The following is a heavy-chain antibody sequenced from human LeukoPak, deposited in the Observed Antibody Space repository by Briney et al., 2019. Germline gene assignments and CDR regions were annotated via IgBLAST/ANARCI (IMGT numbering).Heavy chain of an antibody. D-gene: IGHD1-26*01. Sequence: SGGSLRLSCAASGFTFSGYEMNWVRQAPGKGLEWVSYISSSGSTIYYADSVKGRFTISRDNAKNSLYLQMNSLRAEDTAVYYCARDQVGATFDYWGQGTLVTVSS. CDR1: GFTFSGYE. J-gene: IGHJ4*02. CDR3: ARDQVGATFDY. CDR2: ISSSGSTI. V-gene: IGHV3-48*03.